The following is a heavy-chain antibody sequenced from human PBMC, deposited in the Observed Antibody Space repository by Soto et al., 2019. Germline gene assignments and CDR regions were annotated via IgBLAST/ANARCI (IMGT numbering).Heavy chain of an antibody. CDR2: ISGSGGST. CDR1: GFTFSSYA. CDR3: AKDRSGYSYGRGVDAFDI. Sequence: EVQLLESGGGLVQPGGSLRLSCAASGFTFSSYAMSWVRQAPGKGLEWVSAISGSGGSTYYADSMKGRFTISRDNSKNTLYLQMNSLRAEDTAVYYCAKDRSGYSYGRGVDAFDIWGQGTMVTVSS. J-gene: IGHJ3*02. V-gene: IGHV3-23*01. D-gene: IGHD5-18*01.